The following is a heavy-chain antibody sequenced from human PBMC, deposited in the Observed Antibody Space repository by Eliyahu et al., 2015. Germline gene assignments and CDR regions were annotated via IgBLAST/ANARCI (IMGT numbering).Heavy chain of an antibody. J-gene: IGHJ4*02. Sequence: EVQLVESGGGLVQPGRSLRLSCAASGFTFDDYAMHWVRQAPGKGLEWVSGISWNSGSIGYADSVKGRFTISRDNAKNSLYLQMNSLRAEDTALYYCAKDLRVRWLRLNPAFDYWGQGTLVTVSS. V-gene: IGHV3-9*01. CDR3: AKDLRVRWLRLNPAFDY. CDR2: ISWNSGSI. D-gene: IGHD5-12*01. CDR1: GFTFDDYA.